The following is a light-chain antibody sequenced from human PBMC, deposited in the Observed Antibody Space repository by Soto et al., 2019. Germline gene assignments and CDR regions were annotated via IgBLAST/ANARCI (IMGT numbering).Light chain of an antibody. V-gene: IGKV3-15*01. Sequence: EIVLTQSPATLSLSPGERATLSCRASQSVSSYLAWYQQKPGQAPRLLIYGASTRVTGIPARFSGSGSGTEFTLTISSLQSEDFAVYYCQQYHNWWTFGQGTKVDI. CDR3: QQYHNWWT. CDR1: QSVSSY. J-gene: IGKJ1*01. CDR2: GAS.